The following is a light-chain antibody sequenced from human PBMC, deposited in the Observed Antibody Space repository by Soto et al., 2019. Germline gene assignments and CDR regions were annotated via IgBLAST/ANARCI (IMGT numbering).Light chain of an antibody. J-gene: IGLJ3*02. CDR3: RTWDSSLSAWV. Sequence: QSVLTQPPSVSAAPGQKVTISCSGSSSNIGKTYVSWYHQLPGTAPKLLIYDNNKRPSGIPDRFSGSKSGTSATLGITGLQTGDEADYYCRTWDSSLSAWVFGGGTKLTVL. V-gene: IGLV1-51*01. CDR2: DNN. CDR1: SSNIGKTY.